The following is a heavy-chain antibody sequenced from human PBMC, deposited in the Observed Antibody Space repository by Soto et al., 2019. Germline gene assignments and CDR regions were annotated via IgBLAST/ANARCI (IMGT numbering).Heavy chain of an antibody. D-gene: IGHD3-22*01. J-gene: IGHJ4*02. V-gene: IGHV1-46*01. Sequence: QVQLVQSGAEVKKPGASVKVSCKASGYTFTTYYIHWVRQAPGQGLEWMGVINPSGGSTTYAQKLQGRVTMARATSTSTVYMEPSSLRSEDTAVYYCARHLADYYDRSIYSYVRGGEGGFDYWGQGTLVTVSS. CDR3: ARHLADYYDRSIYSYVRGGEGGFDY. CDR1: GYTFTTYY. CDR2: INPSGGST.